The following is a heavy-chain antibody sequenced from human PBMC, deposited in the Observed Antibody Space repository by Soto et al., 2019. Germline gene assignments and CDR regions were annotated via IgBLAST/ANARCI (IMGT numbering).Heavy chain of an antibody. CDR1: GFTFSSYA. J-gene: IGHJ6*02. CDR2: ISYDGSNK. Sequence: PGGSLRLSCAASGFTFSSYAMHWVRQAPGKGLEWVAVISYDGSNKYYADSVKGRFTISRDNSKNTLYLQMNSLRAEDTAVYYCGRDTAEYAHDCCGMDVWGQWTTAPVAS. D-gene: IGHD5-18*01. CDR3: GRDTAEYAHDCCGMDV. V-gene: IGHV3-30-3*01.